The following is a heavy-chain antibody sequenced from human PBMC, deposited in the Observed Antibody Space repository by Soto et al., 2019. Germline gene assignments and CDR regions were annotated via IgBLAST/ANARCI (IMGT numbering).Heavy chain of an antibody. D-gene: IGHD3-10*01. Sequence: ASVKVSCKVSGYTLTELSMHWVRQAPGKGLEWMGGFDPEDSETIYAQKFQGRVTMTEDTSTDTAYMELSSLRSEDTAVYYCATVKTFFYGYGMDVWGQGTTVTVSS. CDR1: GYTLTELS. J-gene: IGHJ6*02. CDR2: FDPEDSET. CDR3: ATVKTFFYGYGMDV. V-gene: IGHV1-24*01.